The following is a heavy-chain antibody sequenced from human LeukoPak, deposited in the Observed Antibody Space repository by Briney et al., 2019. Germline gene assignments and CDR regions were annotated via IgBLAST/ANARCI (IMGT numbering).Heavy chain of an antibody. CDR3: ARSGHVVVVQYAFDI. V-gene: IGHV5-51*01. J-gene: IGHJ3*02. CDR2: IYPGDSDT. Sequence: GESLKISCQAFGYNFTNYWIGWVRQIPGKGLEWMGIIYPGDSDTRYSTSFQGQVTTSADKSISTASLQWSSLKTSDTAVYYCARSGHVVVVQYAFDIWGLGTKVSVSS. D-gene: IGHD2-21*01. CDR1: GYNFTNYW.